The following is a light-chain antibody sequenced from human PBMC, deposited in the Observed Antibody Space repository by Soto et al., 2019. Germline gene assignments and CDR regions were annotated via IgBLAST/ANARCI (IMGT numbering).Light chain of an antibody. CDR3: QAYDTSLSGGVV. Sequence: QAVVTQPPSVSGAPGQRVTISCTGTSSDLGAGFDVHWYQQLPGTAPKLLIYGNINRPSGVPDRFSGSKSGTSASLVITGLQAEDEADYYCQAYDTSLSGGVVFGAGTKLTVL. CDR2: GNI. J-gene: IGLJ2*01. V-gene: IGLV1-40*01. CDR1: SSDLGAGFD.